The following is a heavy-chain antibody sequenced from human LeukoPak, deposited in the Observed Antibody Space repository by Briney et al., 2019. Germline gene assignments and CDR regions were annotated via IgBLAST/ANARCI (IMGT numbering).Heavy chain of an antibody. CDR1: GGTFSSYA. D-gene: IGHD3-10*01. CDR3: ASDRGGGNYFDY. CDR2: IIPIFGTA. J-gene: IGHJ4*02. Sequence: SVKVSCKASGGTFSSYAISWVRQAPGQGLEWMGGIIPIFGTANYAQKFQGRVTITADKSTSTAYMELSSLRSEDTAVYYCASDRGGGNYFDYWGQGTLVTVSS. V-gene: IGHV1-69*06.